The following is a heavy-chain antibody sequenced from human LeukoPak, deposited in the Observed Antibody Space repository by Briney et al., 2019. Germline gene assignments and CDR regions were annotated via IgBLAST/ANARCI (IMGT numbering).Heavy chain of an antibody. CDR1: GGSISSHY. J-gene: IGHJ3*02. CDR3: ARGGFVSDFWSGYSIEDAFDI. CDR2: IYYSGST. V-gene: IGHV4-59*11. D-gene: IGHD3-3*01. Sequence: SETLSLTCTVTGGSISSHYWSWIRQPPGKGLEWIGYIYYSGSTNYNPSLKSRVTISVDTSKNQFSLKLSSVTAADTAVYYCARGGFVSDFWSGYSIEDAFDIWGQGTMVTVSS.